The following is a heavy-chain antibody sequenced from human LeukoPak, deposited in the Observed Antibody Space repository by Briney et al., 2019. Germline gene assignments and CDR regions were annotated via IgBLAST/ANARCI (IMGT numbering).Heavy chain of an antibody. V-gene: IGHV3-21*01. CDR1: GFTFSSYS. J-gene: IGHJ4*02. Sequence: GGSLRLXCAASGFTFSSYSMNWVRQAPGTGLEWVSSISSSHSYIYYADSVKGRFTISRDNAKNSLYLQMNSLRAEDTAVYYCARDYGDGYNLPGYWGQGTLVTVSS. CDR3: ARDYGDGYNLPGY. CDR2: ISSSHSYI. D-gene: IGHD5-24*01.